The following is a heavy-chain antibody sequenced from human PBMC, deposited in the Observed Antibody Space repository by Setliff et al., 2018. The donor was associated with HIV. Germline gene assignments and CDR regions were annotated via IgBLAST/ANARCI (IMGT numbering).Heavy chain of an antibody. D-gene: IGHD3-3*01. CDR1: GGSISSGTYY. Sequence: SETLSLTCSVSGGSISSGTYYWGWIRQPPGKGLEWIGTIYYSGNTYYRPSLKSRVTISVDTSTNQFSLRLNSVPAADTAVYFCARQSGYTRGWDIFGVVAGSFDIWGQGTMVTVSS. CDR2: IYYSGNT. V-gene: IGHV4-39*01. J-gene: IGHJ3*02. CDR3: ARQSGYTRGWDIFGVVAGSFDI.